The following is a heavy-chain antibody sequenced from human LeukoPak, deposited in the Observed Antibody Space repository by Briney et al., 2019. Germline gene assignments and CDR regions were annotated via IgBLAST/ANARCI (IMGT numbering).Heavy chain of an antibody. J-gene: IGHJ5*02. Sequence: SETLSLTCTVSGGSISSGGYYWSWIRQHPGKGLEWIGYIYYSGSTYHNPSLKSRVTISVDTSKNQFSLKLSSVTAADTAVYYCARGQLLPGWFDPWGQGTLVTVSS. CDR1: GGSISSGGYY. CDR3: ARGQLLPGWFDP. CDR2: IYYSGST. D-gene: IGHD2-2*01. V-gene: IGHV4-31*03.